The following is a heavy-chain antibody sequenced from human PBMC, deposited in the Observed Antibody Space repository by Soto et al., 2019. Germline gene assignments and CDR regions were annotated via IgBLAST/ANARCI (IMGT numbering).Heavy chain of an antibody. V-gene: IGHV3-30*18. J-gene: IGHJ4*02. CDR2: ISYDGSNK. CDR1: GFTFSSYG. D-gene: IGHD4-17*01. CDR3: AKAHYGDYGY. Sequence: QVQLVESGGGVVQPGRSLRLSCAASGFTFSSYGMDWVRQAPGKGLEWVAVISYDGSNKYYADSVKGRFTISRDNSKNTLYLQMNSLRAEDTAVYYCAKAHYGDYGYWGQGTLVTVSS.